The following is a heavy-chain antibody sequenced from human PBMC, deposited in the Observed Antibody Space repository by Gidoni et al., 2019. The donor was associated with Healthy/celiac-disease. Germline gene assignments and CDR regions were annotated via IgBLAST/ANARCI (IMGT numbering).Heavy chain of an antibody. CDR3: AREIVVVVAAKAARYFDY. CDR2: ISYDGSNK. J-gene: IGHJ4*02. CDR1: GFPFRSYA. D-gene: IGHD2-15*01. V-gene: IGHV3-30-3*01. Sequence: QVQLVESGGGVVQPGRSLRLSCAAPGFPFRSYAMHWVRQAPGKGLEWVAVISYDGSNKYYADSVKGRFTISRDNSKNTLYLQMNSLRAEDTAVYYCAREIVVVVAAKAARYFDYWGQGTLVTVSS.